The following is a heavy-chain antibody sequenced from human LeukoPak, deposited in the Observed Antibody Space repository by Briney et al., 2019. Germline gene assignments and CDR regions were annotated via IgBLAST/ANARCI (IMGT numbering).Heavy chain of an antibody. D-gene: IGHD2-8*01. Sequence: GGSLRLSCAASGFTFSDAWMSWVRQAPGKGLEWVGRITSNTNGGTTDSAAPAKGRFRISRDDSKNTLYLQMNSLKTEDTAMYYCATDESNSLFYWGQGTLVTVSS. CDR1: GFTFSDAW. CDR3: ATDESNSLFY. V-gene: IGHV3-15*01. J-gene: IGHJ4*02. CDR2: ITSNTNGGTT.